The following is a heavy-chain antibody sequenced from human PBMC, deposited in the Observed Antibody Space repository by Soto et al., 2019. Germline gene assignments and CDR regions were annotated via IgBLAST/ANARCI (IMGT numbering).Heavy chain of an antibody. D-gene: IGHD6-19*01. Sequence: QVQLVQSGAEVKKPGASVKVSCRASGYTFTSYVISWVRQAPGQGLEWMGWISAYNGNTNFAQKLQGRVTMTTDTSTSIAYMELRSLRSDDTAVYYCARVVATVAGPYGMDVWAKGPRSPSP. J-gene: IGHJ6*02. CDR2: ISAYNGNT. CDR3: ARVVATVAGPYGMDV. CDR1: GYTFTSYV. V-gene: IGHV1-18*01.